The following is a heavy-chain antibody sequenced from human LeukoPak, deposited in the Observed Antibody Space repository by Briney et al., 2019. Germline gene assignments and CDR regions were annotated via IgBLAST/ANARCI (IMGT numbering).Heavy chain of an antibody. V-gene: IGHV4-34*01. CDR3: ARNRGYDFWSGYLSSHTFDYYYGMDV. CDR2: INHSGST. CDR1: GGSFSGYY. D-gene: IGHD3-3*01. J-gene: IGHJ6*02. Sequence: SETLSLTCAVYGGSFSGYYWSWIRQPPGKGLEWIGEINHSGSTNYNPSLKSRVTISVDTSKNQFSLKLSSVTAADTAVYYCARNRGYDFWSGYLSSHTFDYYYGMDVWGQGTTVTVSS.